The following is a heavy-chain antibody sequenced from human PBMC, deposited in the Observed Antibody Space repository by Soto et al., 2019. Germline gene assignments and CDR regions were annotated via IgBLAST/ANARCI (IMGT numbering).Heavy chain of an antibody. V-gene: IGHV4-31*03. Sequence: NPSETLSLTCTVSGGSISSGGYYWSWIRQHPGKGLEWIGYIYYSGSTYYNPSLKSRVTISVDTSKNQFSLKLSSVTAADTAVYYCARELQRGYSYGYSWRYLFDYWGQGTLVTVSS. D-gene: IGHD5-18*01. J-gene: IGHJ4*02. CDR1: GGSISSGGYY. CDR3: ARELQRGYSYGYSWRYLFDY. CDR2: IYYSGST.